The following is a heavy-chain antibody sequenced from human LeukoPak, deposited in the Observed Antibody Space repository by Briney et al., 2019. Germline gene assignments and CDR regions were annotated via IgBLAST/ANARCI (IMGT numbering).Heavy chain of an antibody. V-gene: IGHV3-7*01. CDR3: ARDVRLPRRAFDI. Sequence: GGSLRLSCAGSGFTFRSYWMTWVRQAPGKGLEWVANIKEDGSEKHYVDSVKGRFTISRDNTKNSLYLQMNSLRAEDTAVYYCARDVRLPRRAFDIWGQGTMVTVSS. CDR1: GFTFRSYW. CDR2: IKEDGSEK. J-gene: IGHJ3*02. D-gene: IGHD5-18*01.